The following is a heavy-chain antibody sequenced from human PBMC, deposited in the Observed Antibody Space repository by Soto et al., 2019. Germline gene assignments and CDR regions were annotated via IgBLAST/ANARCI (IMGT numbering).Heavy chain of an antibody. V-gene: IGHV1-2*02. D-gene: IGHD2-15*01. CDR3: ARCGEFCSTGSCNASLGDAFDV. CDR2: ISPNNGAT. Sequence: QVQLVQSGAEVKKPGASMKVSCKASGYTFSDYYMHWVRQAPGQGLECMGWISPNNGATNYAQKFQDRVTMTRDASITTAYTKLSRLRSDGTAVYYCARCGEFCSTGSCNASLGDAFDVWGQGTTVTVSS. J-gene: IGHJ3*01. CDR1: GYTFSDYY.